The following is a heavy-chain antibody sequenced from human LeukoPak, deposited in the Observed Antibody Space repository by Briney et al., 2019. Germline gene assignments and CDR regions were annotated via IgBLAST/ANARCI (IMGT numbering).Heavy chain of an antibody. V-gene: IGHV4-34*01. D-gene: IGHD3-22*01. CDR2: INHSGST. CDR1: GGSFSGYY. CDR3: ARGRKDYYDSSGYYYRNLYYFDY. J-gene: IGHJ4*02. Sequence: SETLSLTCAVYGGSFSGYYWSWIRQPPGKGLEWIGEINHSGSTNYNPPLKSRVTISVDTSKNQFSLKLSSVTAADTAVYYCARGRKDYYDSSGYYYRNLYYFDYWGQGTLVTVSS.